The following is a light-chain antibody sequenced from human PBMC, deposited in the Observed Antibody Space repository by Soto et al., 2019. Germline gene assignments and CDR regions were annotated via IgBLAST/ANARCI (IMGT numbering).Light chain of an antibody. J-gene: IGLJ1*01. CDR1: SSDVGGYNY. Sequence: QSVLTQPPSASVSPGQSVTISCTGTSSDVGGYNYVSWYQQHPGKAPKLMIYEVSKRPSGVPDRFSGSKSGNTASLTVSGLQAEDEADYYCSSYAGSTVFGTGTKSPS. CDR3: SSYAGSTV. CDR2: EVS. V-gene: IGLV2-8*01.